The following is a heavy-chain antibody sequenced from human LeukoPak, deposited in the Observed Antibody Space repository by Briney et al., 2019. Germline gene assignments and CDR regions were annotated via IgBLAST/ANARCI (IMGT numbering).Heavy chain of an antibody. CDR1: VYTLTGYY. CDR2: INPNSGGT. D-gene: IGHD3-10*01. V-gene: IGHV1-2*02. Sequence: ASVKVSCKASVYTLTGYYMQWVRQAPGQGLEWMGGINPNSGGTNYVQNFQGRVTMTRDTSISKAYMELRGLISDDTAVYSCARVYGSGSPWMNFDPWGQGTLVTVSS. J-gene: IGHJ5*02. CDR3: ARVYGSGSPWMNFDP.